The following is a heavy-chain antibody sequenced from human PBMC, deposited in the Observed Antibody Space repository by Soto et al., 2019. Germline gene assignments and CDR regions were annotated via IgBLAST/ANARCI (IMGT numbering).Heavy chain of an antibody. V-gene: IGHV4-34*01. J-gene: IGHJ3*02. CDR1: GGFVSSGSYY. D-gene: IGHD1-1*01. CDR2: MSHSGGT. Sequence: QVQLQQWGAGLLKPSETLSLTCAVYGGFVSSGSYYWSWILQPPGKGLEWIGEMSHSGGTHFNPSLKIRVTISVDTAKNQFSLKMSSVTAADTALYYCARVERGTATTVVDAFDIWGPGTMVTVSS. CDR3: ARVERGTATTVVDAFDI.